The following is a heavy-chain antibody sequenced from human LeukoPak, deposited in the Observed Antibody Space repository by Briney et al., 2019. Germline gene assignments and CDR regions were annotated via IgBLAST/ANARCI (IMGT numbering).Heavy chain of an antibody. Sequence: SGGSLRLSCAASAFSLSTYNMNWVRQAPGKGLEWVSSISYTGTYIYYADSVKGRFTISRDNAQNSLYLQMNSLRAEDTAIYYCVRDRGTYRPIDYWGQGTLVTVSS. CDR2: ISYTGTYI. V-gene: IGHV3-21*04. CDR1: AFSLSTYN. CDR3: VRDRGTYRPIDY. D-gene: IGHD1-26*01. J-gene: IGHJ4*02.